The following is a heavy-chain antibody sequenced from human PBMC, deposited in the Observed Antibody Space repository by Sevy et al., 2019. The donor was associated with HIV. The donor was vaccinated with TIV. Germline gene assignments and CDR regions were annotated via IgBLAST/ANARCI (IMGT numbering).Heavy chain of an antibody. V-gene: IGHV4-34*01. CDR2: INESGIT. CDR3: ARSPPVVVVPGAPSWFDP. CDR1: DGSFSGYY. D-gene: IGHD2-2*01. J-gene: IGHJ5*02. Sequence: SETLSLTCAVHDGSFSGYYWNWIRQLRGKGLEWIGEINESGITYYNPSLKSRVTISVDTSKKQFSLKLNSVTAVDSAVYFCARSPPVVVVPGAPSWFDPWGQGTLVTVSS.